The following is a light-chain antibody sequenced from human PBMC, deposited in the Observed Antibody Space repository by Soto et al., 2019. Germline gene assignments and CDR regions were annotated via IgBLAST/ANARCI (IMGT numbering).Light chain of an antibody. J-gene: IGKJ2*01. CDR3: QQLYTTPYT. CDR2: AAS. CDR1: QSISSY. Sequence: DIHMTQSPSSLSASVGDRVTITCRASQSISSYLNWYQQKPGKAPKLLIYAASSLQSGVPSRFSGSGSGTDFTLTISILHPEDFGTCYYQQLYTTPYTFGQG. V-gene: IGKV1-39*01.